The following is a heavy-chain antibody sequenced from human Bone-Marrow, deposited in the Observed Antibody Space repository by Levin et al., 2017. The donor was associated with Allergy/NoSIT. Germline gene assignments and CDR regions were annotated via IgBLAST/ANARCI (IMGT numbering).Heavy chain of an antibody. V-gene: IGHV3-23*01. CDR2: ITNSGSAT. CDR3: GKSYDTSGFLWRTFDN. Sequence: GGSLRLSCAASGFTFSSYGMSWVRQAPGKGLEWVSSITNSGSATYYADSVKGRFTVSRDSSKNTLYLQMNSLRAEDTAVYYCGKSYDTSGFLWRTFDNWGQGTLVTVSS. J-gene: IGHJ4*02. CDR1: GFTFSSYG. D-gene: IGHD3-22*01.